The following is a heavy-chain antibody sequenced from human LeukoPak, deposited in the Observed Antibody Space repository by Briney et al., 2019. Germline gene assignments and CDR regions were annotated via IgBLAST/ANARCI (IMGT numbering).Heavy chain of an antibody. V-gene: IGHV4-59*01. D-gene: IGHD5/OR15-5a*01. Sequence: SETLSLTCTVSGGSISSYYWSWIRQPPGEGLEWIGYIYYSGSTNYNPSLKSRVTISVDTSKNQFSLKLSSVPAADTAVYYCARRDDVYVNWYFDLWGRGTLVTVSS. J-gene: IGHJ2*01. CDR3: ARRDDVYVNWYFDL. CDR2: IYYSGST. CDR1: GGSISSYY.